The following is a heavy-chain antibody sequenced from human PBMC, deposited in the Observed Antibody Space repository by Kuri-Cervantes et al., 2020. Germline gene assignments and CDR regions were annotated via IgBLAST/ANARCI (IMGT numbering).Heavy chain of an antibody. CDR2: VNPNRGDP. CDR1: GCTFLSYC. V-gene: IGHV1-2*02. CDR3: ASGRRPPYFSGASCDSGGWFDP. D-gene: IGHD2-15*01. Sequence: SVPVTCKASGCTFLSYCISWMRQAPGQGLEWMGWVNPNRGDPNYAQKFQGRVTMTRDTSISPAYMDVGSLRSYDSAVYCCASGRRPPYFSGASCDSGGWFDPWGQGTLVTVSS. J-gene: IGHJ5*02.